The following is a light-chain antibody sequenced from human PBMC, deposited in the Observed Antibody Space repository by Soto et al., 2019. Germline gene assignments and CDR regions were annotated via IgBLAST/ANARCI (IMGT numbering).Light chain of an antibody. J-gene: IGKJ2*01. CDR1: QGISNY. CDR2: AAS. CDR3: QKDNSAPYT. Sequence: DVQMTQSPSSLSASVGDRVTITCRASQGISNYLAWVQQKPGKVPKLLIYAASTLQSGVPSRFSGSGSVTDVTLTISSLQPEDVATYYCQKDNSAPYTFGQGTKLEIK. V-gene: IGKV1-27*01.